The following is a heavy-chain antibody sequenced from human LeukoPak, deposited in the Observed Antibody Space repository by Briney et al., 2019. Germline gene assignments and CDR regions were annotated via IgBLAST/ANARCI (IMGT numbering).Heavy chain of an antibody. J-gene: IGHJ4*02. D-gene: IGHD3-22*01. V-gene: IGHV5-51*01. CDR3: ARGHYDSSGYYRAFDY. CDR1: GYSFTSYW. Sequence: GESLKISCKGPGYSFTSYWIGWVRQMPGKGLEWMGIIYPGDSDTRYSPSFQGQVTISADKSISTAYLQWSSLKASDTAMYYCARGHYDSSGYYRAFDYWGQGTLVTVSS. CDR2: IYPGDSDT.